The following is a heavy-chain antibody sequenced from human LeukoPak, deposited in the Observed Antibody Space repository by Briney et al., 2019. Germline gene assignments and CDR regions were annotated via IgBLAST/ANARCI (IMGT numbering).Heavy chain of an antibody. J-gene: IGHJ3*02. V-gene: IGHV6-1*01. Sequence: SQTLSLTCAISGDSVSSNSAAWNWLSPSPSMGLEWLGRTYYRSKWYNDYAVSVKSRITINPDTSKNQFSLQLNSVTPEDTAVYYCARVREPAVVGGYAFDIWGQGTMVTVSS. D-gene: IGHD3-10*01. CDR2: TYYRSKWYN. CDR1: GDSVSSNSAA. CDR3: ARVREPAVVGGYAFDI.